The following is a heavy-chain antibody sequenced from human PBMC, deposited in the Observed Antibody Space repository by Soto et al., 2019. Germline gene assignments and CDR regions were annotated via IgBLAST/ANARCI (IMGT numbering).Heavy chain of an antibody. Sequence: SETLSLTCTVSGGSISSYYWSWIRQPPGKGLEWIGYIYYSGSTNYNPSLKSRVTISVDTSKNQFSLKLSSVTAADTAVYYCARARLTHKHCSSTSCSPNWFDPWGQGTLVTVSS. D-gene: IGHD2-2*01. CDR1: GGSISSYY. CDR3: ARARLTHKHCSSTSCSPNWFDP. V-gene: IGHV4-59*01. J-gene: IGHJ5*02. CDR2: IYYSGST.